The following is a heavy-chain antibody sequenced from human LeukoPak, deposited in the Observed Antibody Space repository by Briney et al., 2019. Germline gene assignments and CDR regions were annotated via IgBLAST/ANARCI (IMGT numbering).Heavy chain of an antibody. Sequence: PSETLSLTCTVSGGSISSYYWSWIRQPPGKGLEWIGYIYYSGGTNYNPSLKSRVTISVDTSKNQFSLKLSSVTAADTAVYYCARVGSSGWYRGVDYWGQGTLVTVSS. D-gene: IGHD6-19*01. V-gene: IGHV4-59*01. J-gene: IGHJ4*02. CDR1: GGSISSYY. CDR2: IYYSGGT. CDR3: ARVGSSGWYRGVDY.